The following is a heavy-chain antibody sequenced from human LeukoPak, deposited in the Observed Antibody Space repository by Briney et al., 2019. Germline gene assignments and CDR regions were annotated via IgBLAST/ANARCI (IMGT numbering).Heavy chain of an antibody. CDR1: GYTFTSYD. J-gene: IGHJ1*01. CDR3: ARGVANRRFEYFQH. D-gene: IGHD2-21*01. V-gene: IGHV1-8*01. CDR2: MNPNSGNT. Sequence: GASVKVSCKASGYTFTSYDINWVRQATGQGLEWMGWMNPNSGNTGYAQKLQGRVTMTTDTSTSTAYMELRSLRSDDTAVYYCARGVANRRFEYFQHWGQGTLVTVSS.